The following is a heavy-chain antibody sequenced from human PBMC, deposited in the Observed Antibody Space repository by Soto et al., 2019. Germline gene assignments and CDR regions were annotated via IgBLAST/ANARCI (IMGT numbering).Heavy chain of an antibody. J-gene: IGHJ5*02. CDR2: MNCDSGNT. CDR1: GYTFTSYD. Sequence: GASVKVSCKASGYTFTSYDINWVRQATGQGLEWMGWMNCDSGNTGFAPNFQGRVSMTRDSSSNTAYMELSSLRSDDTAIYYCASGETFDPWGQGTLVTVSS. V-gene: IGHV1-8*01. CDR3: ASGETFDP.